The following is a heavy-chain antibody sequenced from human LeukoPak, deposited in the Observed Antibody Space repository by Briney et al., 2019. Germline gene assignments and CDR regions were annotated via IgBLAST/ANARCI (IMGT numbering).Heavy chain of an antibody. CDR3: ARRDSYAFDI. CDR1: GFTFSTCP. Sequence: GGSLRLSCAASGFTFSTCPLAWVRQAPGKGLEWVSTISFSGDATYYADSVKGRFTISRDNSRNTLYLQMNSLRAEDTAVYYCARRDSYAFDIWGQGTMVTVSS. CDR2: ISFSGDAT. D-gene: IGHD2-21*02. V-gene: IGHV3-23*01. J-gene: IGHJ3*02.